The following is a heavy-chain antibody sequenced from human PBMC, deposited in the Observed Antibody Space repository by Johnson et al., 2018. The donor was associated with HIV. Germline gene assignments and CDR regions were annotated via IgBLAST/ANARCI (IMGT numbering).Heavy chain of an antibody. V-gene: IGHV3-66*01. CDR1: GITFSDYY. CDR2: IYSGGST. Sequence: VQLVESGGGLVKPGGSLRLSCAASGITFSDYYMSWIRQAPGKGLEWVSVIYSGGSTYYADSVKGRFTISRDNSKNTLYLQMNSLRAEDTAVYYCARDQSEVDAFDIWGQGTMVTVSS. J-gene: IGHJ3*02. CDR3: ARDQSEVDAFDI.